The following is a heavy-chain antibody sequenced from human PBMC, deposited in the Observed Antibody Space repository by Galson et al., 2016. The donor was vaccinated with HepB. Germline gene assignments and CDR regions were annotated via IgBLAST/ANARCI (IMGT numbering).Heavy chain of an antibody. CDR3: ASGTNYYDSSGYVRSSVYFEY. J-gene: IGHJ4*02. CDR2: IIPIFGTA. CDR1: GGTFSSYV. D-gene: IGHD3-22*01. V-gene: IGHV1-69*13. Sequence: SVKVSCKASGGTFSSYVISWVRQAPGQGLEWMGGIIPIFGTADYAQRFQGRVTITADESTSTAYMELSSLRSEDTAMYYCASGTNYYDSSGYVRSSVYFEYWGQGTLVTVSS.